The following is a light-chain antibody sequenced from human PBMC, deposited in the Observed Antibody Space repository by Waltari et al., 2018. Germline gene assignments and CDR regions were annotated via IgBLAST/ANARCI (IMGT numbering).Light chain of an antibody. J-gene: IGKJ4*01. CDR1: QSVSIY. CDR2: DAS. V-gene: IGKV3-11*01. Sequence: EIVLTQSPATLSLSPGERATLSCRASQSVSIYLAWYQQKPGQAPRLLIYDASPRATGIPDRFSGSGSGTDFTLTISALEPEDFAVYYCQQRINWARLTFGGGTKVEIK. CDR3: QQRINWARLT.